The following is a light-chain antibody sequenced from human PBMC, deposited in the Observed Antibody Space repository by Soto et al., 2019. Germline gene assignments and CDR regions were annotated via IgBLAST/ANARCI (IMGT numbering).Light chain of an antibody. V-gene: IGKV1-5*01. J-gene: IGKJ2*01. CDR1: QSISSW. CDR2: DAS. Sequence: DIQMTQSPSTLSASVGDRVTITCRASQSISSWLAWYLQKPGKAPKLLIYDASSLESGVPSRFSGSGSGTEFTLTISSLQPDEFATYYCQQYNSYPVTFGQGTKLEIK. CDR3: QQYNSYPVT.